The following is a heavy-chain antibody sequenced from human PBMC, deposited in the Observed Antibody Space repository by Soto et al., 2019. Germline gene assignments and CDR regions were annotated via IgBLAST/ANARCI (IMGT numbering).Heavy chain of an antibody. D-gene: IGHD5-12*01. V-gene: IGHV1-69*08. Sequence: QVQLVQSGAEVKKPGSSVKVSCKASGGTFSSYTISWVRQAPGQGLEWMGRIIPILGIANYAQKFQGRVTITADKSTSTAYMELSSLRSEDTAVYYCARDQRWDIVATITPYYFDYWGQGTLVTVSS. CDR2: IIPILGIA. CDR1: GGTFSSYT. CDR3: ARDQRWDIVATITPYYFDY. J-gene: IGHJ4*02.